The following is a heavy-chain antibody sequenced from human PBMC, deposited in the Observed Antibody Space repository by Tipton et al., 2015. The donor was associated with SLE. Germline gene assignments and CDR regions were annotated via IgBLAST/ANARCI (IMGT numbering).Heavy chain of an antibody. CDR3: ARDFTGPKGY. J-gene: IGHJ4*02. V-gene: IGHV3-74*01. Sequence: SLRLSCAASGFTLNNDWMHWVRQAPGKGLVWVSRINPDGRTITYADPVKGRFTISRDSSENTLYLQLNSLRPEDTAVYYCARDFTGPKGYWGQGTLVTVSS. CDR2: INPDGRTI. CDR1: GFTLNNDW. D-gene: IGHD1-7*01.